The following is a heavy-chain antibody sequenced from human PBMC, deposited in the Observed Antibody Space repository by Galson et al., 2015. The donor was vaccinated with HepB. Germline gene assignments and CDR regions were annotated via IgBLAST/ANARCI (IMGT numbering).Heavy chain of an antibody. Sequence: LTCTVSGGSVSSFFWSWLRQPPGRGLEWIGYIYNRGSTNYNPSLKSRVIISVDTSNNRFSLKVSSVTAAGTAVYYCARTPNRGGFDYWGQGTLVTVSS. J-gene: IGHJ4*02. V-gene: IGHV4-59*02. CDR3: ARTPNRGGFDY. CDR2: IYNRGST. D-gene: IGHD2-15*01. CDR1: GGSVSSFF.